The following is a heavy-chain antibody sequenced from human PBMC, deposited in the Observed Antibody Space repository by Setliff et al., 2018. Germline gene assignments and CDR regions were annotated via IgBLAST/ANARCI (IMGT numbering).Heavy chain of an antibody. CDR2: INAGNGNT. V-gene: IGHV1-3*01. D-gene: IGHD4-17*01. Sequence: ASVKVSCKASGYTFTSYAMHWVRQAPGQRLEWMGWINAGNGNTKYSQKFQGRVTITRDTSASTAYMELSSLRSEDTAVYYCARGSPTTVVTHAEYFQHWGQGTQVTVSS. J-gene: IGHJ1*01. CDR3: ARGSPTTVVTHAEYFQH. CDR1: GYTFTSYA.